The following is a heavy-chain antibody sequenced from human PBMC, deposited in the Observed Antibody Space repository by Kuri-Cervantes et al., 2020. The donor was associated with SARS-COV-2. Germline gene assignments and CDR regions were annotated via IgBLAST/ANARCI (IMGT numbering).Heavy chain of an antibody. J-gene: IGHJ4*02. CDR2: IYYSGST. V-gene: IGHV4-39*07. CDR1: GGSISSSSYY. Sequence: SETLSLTCTVSGGSISSSSYYWGWIRQPPGKGLEWIGSIYYSGSTYYNPSLKSRVTISVDTSKNQFSLKLSSVTAADTAVYYCARVDGSWYFFYWGQGTLVTVSS. CDR3: ARVDGSWYFFY. D-gene: IGHD6-13*01.